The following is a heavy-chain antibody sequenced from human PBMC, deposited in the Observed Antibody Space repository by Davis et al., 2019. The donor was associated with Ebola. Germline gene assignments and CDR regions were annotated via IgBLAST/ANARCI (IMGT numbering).Heavy chain of an antibody. CDR2: IRSDESNE. CDR3: AKDLDQGLVRGWFDP. CDR1: GFTFSSYG. V-gene: IGHV3-30*02. J-gene: IGHJ5*02. D-gene: IGHD6-19*01. Sequence: PGGSLRLSCTASGFTFSSYGVHWVRQAPGKGLEWVAFIRSDESNEYYADYVKGRFTISRDKSKNTLHLQMNSLRAEDTAVYYCAKDLDQGLVRGWFDPWGQGTLVSVSS.